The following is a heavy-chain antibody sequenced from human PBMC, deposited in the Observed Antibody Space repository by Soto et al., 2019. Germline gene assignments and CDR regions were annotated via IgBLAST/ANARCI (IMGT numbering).Heavy chain of an antibody. D-gene: IGHD3-22*01. CDR1: GFTSSSYW. J-gene: IGHJ3*02. CDR3: ARDTYYYDSSDHFSADAFDI. Sequence: GGSLRVSWAASGFTSSSYWIHWVRQAPGKGLVWVSRISNDGSSTNYADSVKGRFTISRDNAKNTVYLQMNSLRAEDTAVYYCARDTYYYDSSDHFSADAFDIWGQGTMVTVSS. V-gene: IGHV3-74*01. CDR2: ISNDGSST.